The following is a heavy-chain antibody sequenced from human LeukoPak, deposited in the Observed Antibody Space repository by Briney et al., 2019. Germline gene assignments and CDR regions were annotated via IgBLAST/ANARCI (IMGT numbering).Heavy chain of an antibody. CDR1: GGTFSIYA. Sequence: SVKVCCKASGGTFSIYAINWVRQAPGQGLEWMGGIIPIFGTANYAQKFQGRVTITTDESTSTAYMELSSLRSEDTAVYYCARVFARGGEISGSYYYYWGQGTLVTVSS. V-gene: IGHV1-69*05. J-gene: IGHJ4*02. D-gene: IGHD1-26*01. CDR3: ARVFARGGEISGSYYYY. CDR2: IIPIFGTA.